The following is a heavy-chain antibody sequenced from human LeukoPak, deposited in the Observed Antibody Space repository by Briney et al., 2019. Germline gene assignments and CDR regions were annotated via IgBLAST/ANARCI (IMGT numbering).Heavy chain of an antibody. Sequence: GGSLRLSCAASEFTFNNYWMHWVRQAPGKGLVWVSRIKNDGKITTYADSVKGRFTTSRDNAKNTFYLQMNSLRAEDTAVYYCARVRVAAAYLEEFDYWGQGTLVTVSS. D-gene: IGHD6-13*01. CDR1: EFTFNNYW. J-gene: IGHJ4*02. CDR3: ARVRVAAAYLEEFDY. CDR2: IKNDGKIT. V-gene: IGHV3-74*01.